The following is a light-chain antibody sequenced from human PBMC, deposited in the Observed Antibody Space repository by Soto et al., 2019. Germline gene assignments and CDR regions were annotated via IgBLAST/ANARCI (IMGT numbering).Light chain of an antibody. CDR2: KAS. J-gene: IGKJ1*01. CDR1: QSISSW. CDR3: QQYNSHWT. V-gene: IGKV1-5*03. Sequence: DLQMTQSPSCLSASLGGRFTITCRASQSISSWLAWYQQKPGKAPXXLIYKASSLESGVPSRFSGIGSGTEFTLTISSLKPDDFATYYCQQYNSHWTFGQGTKVDIK.